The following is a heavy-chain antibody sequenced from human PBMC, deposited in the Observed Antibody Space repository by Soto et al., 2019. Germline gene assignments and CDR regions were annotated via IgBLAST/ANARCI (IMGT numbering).Heavy chain of an antibody. D-gene: IGHD1-1*01. Sequence: QMQLVESGGGVVQPGRSLRLSCVASGFKFSNYGMHWVRQAPGKGLEWVAVIWYDGGSKFYADSVKGRFTISRDNTSNTLFLQMTSLRAEDTAVYYCATDDIQLERRPSYGTDVWGQGTTVSVSS. J-gene: IGHJ6*02. CDR3: ATDDIQLERRPSYGTDV. CDR1: GFKFSNYG. CDR2: IWYDGGSK. V-gene: IGHV3-33*01.